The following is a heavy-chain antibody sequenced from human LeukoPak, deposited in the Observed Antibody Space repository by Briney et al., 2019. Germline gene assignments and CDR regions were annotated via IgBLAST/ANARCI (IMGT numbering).Heavy chain of an antibody. V-gene: IGHV1-8*01. CDR1: GYTFTSYD. CDR3: ARGSHYDSSVYSFYFDY. CDR2: MNPNSGNT. D-gene: IGHD3-22*01. Sequence: ASVKVSCKASGYTFTSYDINWVRQTTGQGLEWMGWMNPNSGNTGYAQKFQGRVTMTRNTSISTAYMELSSLRSEDTAVYYCARGSHYDSSVYSFYFDYWDQGTLITVSS. J-gene: IGHJ4*02.